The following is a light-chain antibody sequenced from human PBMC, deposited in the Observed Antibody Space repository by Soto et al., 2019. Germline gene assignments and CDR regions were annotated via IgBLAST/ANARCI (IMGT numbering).Light chain of an antibody. V-gene: IGKV3-20*01. CDR2: GTS. CDR1: QSVGRDY. CDR3: QQYNDWPPA. Sequence: EIVLTQSPGTLSLSPGERATLSCRASQSVGRDYLAWYQQKPGQAPRLLIHGTSYRATGIPDRFRGSGSGTDFILTISRLEPEDFAVYYCQQYNDWPPAFGGGTKVEIK. J-gene: IGKJ4*01.